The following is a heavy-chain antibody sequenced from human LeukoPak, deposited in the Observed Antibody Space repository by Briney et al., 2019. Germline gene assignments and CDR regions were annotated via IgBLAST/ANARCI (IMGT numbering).Heavy chain of an antibody. CDR3: SSGTPRYGDRVLNY. CDR1: GFIFSNYW. V-gene: IGHV3-7*01. Sequence: GGSLRLSCVASGFIFSNYWMSWVRQVPGKGLEWVANMKQDGREKYLVDSVKGRFTISRDNAKNSVYLQMNSLTDEDTAVYSCSSGTPRYGDRVLNYWGQGTLVIVSS. D-gene: IGHD3-10*01. J-gene: IGHJ4*02. CDR2: MKQDGREK.